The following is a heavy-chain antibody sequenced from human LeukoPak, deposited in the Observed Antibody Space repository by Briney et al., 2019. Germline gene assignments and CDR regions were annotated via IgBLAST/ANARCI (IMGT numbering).Heavy chain of an antibody. CDR1: GGTFISYA. CDR2: IIPIFGTA. D-gene: IGHD2-21*02. V-gene: IGHV1-69*13. J-gene: IGHJ5*02. Sequence: GASVKVSCKASGGTFISYAISWVRQAPGQGLEWMGGIIPIFGTANYAQKFQGRVTITADESTSTAYMELSSLRSEDTAVYYCAREYYCGGDCYGPWFDPWAREPWSPSPQ. CDR3: AREYYCGGDCYGPWFDP.